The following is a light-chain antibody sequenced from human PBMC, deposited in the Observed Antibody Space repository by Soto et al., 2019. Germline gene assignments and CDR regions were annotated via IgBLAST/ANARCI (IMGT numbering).Light chain of an antibody. CDR1: QSVSSN. V-gene: IGKV3-15*01. J-gene: IGKJ1*01. CDR3: QKYNNWPPWT. CDR2: GAS. Sequence: EIVMTQSPATLSVSPGERATLSCRASQSVSSNLAWYQRKPGQAPRLLIYGASTRATGIPDRFSGSGSGTEFTLTISSLQSEDFAVYYCQKYNNWPPWTFGQGTKVEIK.